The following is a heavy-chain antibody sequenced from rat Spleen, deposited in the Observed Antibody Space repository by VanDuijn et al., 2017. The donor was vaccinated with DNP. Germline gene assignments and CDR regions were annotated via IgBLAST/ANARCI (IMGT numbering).Heavy chain of an antibody. CDR1: GYSITSNY. Sequence: EVQLQESGSGLVKPSQSLSLTCFVTGYSITSNYWGWIRKFPGDKMEYIGHISYSGGTNYNPSFKSRISITRDTSKNHFFLHLNSVTTEDTATYYCARWTRYFDYWGQGVMVTVSS. V-gene: IGHV3-1*01. CDR2: ISYSGGT. J-gene: IGHJ2*01. D-gene: IGHD1-7*01. CDR3: ARWTRYFDY.